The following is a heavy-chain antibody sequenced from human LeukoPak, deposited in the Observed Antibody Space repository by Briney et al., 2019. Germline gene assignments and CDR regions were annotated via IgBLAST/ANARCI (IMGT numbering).Heavy chain of an antibody. D-gene: IGHD5-12*01. CDR3: ARCISGCGDFDY. CDR1: GDSFSSNSAA. CDR2: TYYRSKWYN. J-gene: IGHJ4*02. V-gene: IGHV6-1*01. Sequence: PPQTLSLTCALSGDSFSSNSAAWHWVRQSPSRGLEWLGRTYYRSKWYNDYAVSVKSRIRINPDTSKNHFSLHLNSVTPEDTAVYYCARCISGCGDFDYWGQGTLVTVSS.